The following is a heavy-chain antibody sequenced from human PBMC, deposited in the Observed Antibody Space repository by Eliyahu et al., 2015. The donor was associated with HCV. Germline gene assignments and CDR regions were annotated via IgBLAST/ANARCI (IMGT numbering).Heavy chain of an antibody. V-gene: IGHV1-46*01. CDR3: ARATGLGRDRPKLDY. CDR2: INPSGGST. Sequence: QVQLVQSGAEVKXPGAXVKVSCKXXGYTFXSYYMHWVRQAPGQGXEWMGIINPSGGSTSYAQKFQGRVTMTRDTSTSTVYMELSSLRSEDTAVYYCARATGLGRDRPKLDYWGQGTLVTVSS. D-gene: IGHD5-24*01. CDR1: GYTFXSYY. J-gene: IGHJ4*02.